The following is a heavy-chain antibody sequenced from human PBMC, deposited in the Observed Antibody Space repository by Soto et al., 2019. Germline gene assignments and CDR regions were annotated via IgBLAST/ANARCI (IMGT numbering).Heavy chain of an antibody. Sequence: QVQLVQSGAEVKKPGSSVKVSCKASGGTFSSYAISWVRQAPGQGLEWMGGIIPIFGTANYAQKFQGRVTXXXXXXXXXXXXXXXXXXXXXXXXXXXXXXXXXXXEYYFDYWGQGTLVTVSS. CDR3: XXXXXXXXEYYFDY. D-gene: IGHD3-3*01. CDR1: GGTFSSYA. V-gene: IGHV1-69*05. J-gene: IGHJ4*02. CDR2: IIPIFGTA.